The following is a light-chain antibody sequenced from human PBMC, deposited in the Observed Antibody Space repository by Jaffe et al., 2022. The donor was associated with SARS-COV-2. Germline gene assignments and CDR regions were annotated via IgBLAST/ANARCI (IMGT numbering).Light chain of an antibody. J-gene: IGLJ2*01. V-gene: IGLV2-8*01. CDR2: EVT. Sequence: QSALTQPPSASGSPGQSVAISCTGTSSDVGAYTYVSWYQQHPGKAPKLIIYEVTKRPSGVPDRFTGSKSVNTASLTVSGLQAEDEADYYCSSFAGSNHVVFGGGTKLTVL. CDR3: SSFAGSNHVV. CDR1: SSDVGAYTY.